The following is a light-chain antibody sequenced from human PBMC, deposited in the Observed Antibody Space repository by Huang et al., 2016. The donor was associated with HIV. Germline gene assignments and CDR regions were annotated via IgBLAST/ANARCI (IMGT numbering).Light chain of an antibody. V-gene: IGKV3-15*01. CDR2: AAS. Sequence: DIVMTQSPATLSVSPGERVTLSCRASQTIDNKLAWYQHKPGQAPRLLIYAASTRVTSIPARCSASRSGTEFTLIISSLQSEDCAVYYCQQYHSYLSWTFGQGTKVEIK. CDR3: QQYHSYLSWT. CDR1: QTIDNK. J-gene: IGKJ1*01.